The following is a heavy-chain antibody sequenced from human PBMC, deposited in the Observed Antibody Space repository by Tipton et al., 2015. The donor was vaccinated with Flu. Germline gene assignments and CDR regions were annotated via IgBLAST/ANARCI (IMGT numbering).Heavy chain of an antibody. CDR3: AKGAYTNSWTLDY. D-gene: IGHD6-13*01. CDR2: ISWDAGTT. Sequence: SLRLSCAASGFTFDDYTMHWVRQPPGKGLEWVSLISWDAGTTYYADSVKGRFTISRDNSKNSLYLQMNSLRTEDTALYYCAKGAYTNSWTLDYWGQGTLVTVSS. V-gene: IGHV3-43*01. J-gene: IGHJ4*02. CDR1: GFTFDDYT.